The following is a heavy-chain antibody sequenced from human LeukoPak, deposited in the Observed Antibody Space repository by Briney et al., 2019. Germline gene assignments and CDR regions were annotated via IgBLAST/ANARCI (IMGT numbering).Heavy chain of an antibody. Sequence: ASVKVSCKASGGTFSSYAISWVRQAPGQGLEWMGGIIPIFGTANCAQKFQGRVTITTDESTSTAYMELSSLRSEDTAVYYCAVQGRYCSGGSCYYFDYWGQGTLVTVSS. J-gene: IGHJ4*02. V-gene: IGHV1-69*05. CDR1: GGTFSSYA. CDR2: IIPIFGTA. D-gene: IGHD2-15*01. CDR3: AVQGRYCSGGSCYYFDY.